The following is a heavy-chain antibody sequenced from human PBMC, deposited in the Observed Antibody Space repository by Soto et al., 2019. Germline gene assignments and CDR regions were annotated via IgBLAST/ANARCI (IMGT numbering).Heavy chain of an antibody. Sequence: SLRLSCEASGFTFSSHGMHWVRQTPGKGLEWVAVISNDGNNKYSVDSVKGRFTISRDNSKSTLYLQMNSLRIEDTAVYYCAKDQGIVVAAGGYFDYWGQGTLVTVSS. J-gene: IGHJ4*02. CDR2: ISNDGNNK. V-gene: IGHV3-30*18. D-gene: IGHD1-26*01. CDR3: AKDQGIVVAAGGYFDY. CDR1: GFTFSSHG.